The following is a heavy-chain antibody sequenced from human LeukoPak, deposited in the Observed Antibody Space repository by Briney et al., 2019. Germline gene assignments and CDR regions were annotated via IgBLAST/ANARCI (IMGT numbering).Heavy chain of an antibody. CDR3: ARDLVDTAMVRPSYYYYGMDV. CDR2: IYYSGST. CDR1: GGSIGSKSYY. Sequence: SETLSLTCTVSGGSIGSKSYYWGWIRQPPGKGLEWIGYIYYSGSTNYNPSLKSRVTISVDTSKNQFSLKLSSVTAADTAVYYCARDLVDTAMVRPSYYYYGMDVWGQGTTVTVSS. J-gene: IGHJ6*02. V-gene: IGHV4-61*01. D-gene: IGHD5-18*01.